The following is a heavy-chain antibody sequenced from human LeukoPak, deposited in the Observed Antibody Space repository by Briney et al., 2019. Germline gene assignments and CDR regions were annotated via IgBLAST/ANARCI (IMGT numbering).Heavy chain of an antibody. Sequence: PSETLSLTCTVSGGSISSYYWRWIRQPPGKGGQSLAFIYSSATTNYTPSLTTRVTISVHTSKNHFSLKLSSVTAADTAVYYCASGRIPTSFDYWGQGTLVTVSS. CDR1: GGSISSYY. V-gene: IGHV4-59*01. CDR2: IYSSATT. J-gene: IGHJ4*02. CDR3: ASGRIPTSFDY. D-gene: IGHD2-2*02.